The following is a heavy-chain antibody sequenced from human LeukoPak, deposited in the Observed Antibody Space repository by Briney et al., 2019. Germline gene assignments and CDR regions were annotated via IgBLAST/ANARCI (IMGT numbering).Heavy chain of an antibody. CDR1: GFTFSSYW. CDR2: INSDGSST. Sequence: GGSLRLSCAASGFTFSSYWLHWVRQAPGKGLVWVSRINSDGSSTTYADSVKGRFTISRDNAKNSLYLQMNSLRAEDTAVYYCARSIGSAFDYWGQGTLVTVSS. CDR3: ARSIGSAFDY. D-gene: IGHD1-26*01. V-gene: IGHV3-74*01. J-gene: IGHJ4*02.